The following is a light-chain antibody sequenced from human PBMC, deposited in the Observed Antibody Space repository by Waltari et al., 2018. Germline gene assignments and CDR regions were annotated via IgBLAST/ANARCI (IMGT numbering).Light chain of an antibody. J-gene: IGKJ2*01. CDR1: QSILYSSNNKNY. CDR3: QQYYSSPPT. Sequence: GERATINCKSSQSILYSSNNKNYLAWYQQKPGQAPKLLIYWASTRESGVPDRFSGSGSGTDFTLTISSLQAEDVAVYHCQQYYSSPPTFGQGTKLEIK. CDR2: WAS. V-gene: IGKV4-1*01.